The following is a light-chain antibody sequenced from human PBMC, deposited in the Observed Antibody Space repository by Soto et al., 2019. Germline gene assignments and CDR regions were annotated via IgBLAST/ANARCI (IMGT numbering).Light chain of an antibody. CDR1: SSDVGNYNL. Sequence: QPVLTQPASVSGSPGQSITISCTGTSSDVGNYNLVSWYQQHPGKAPKLIIYDDSKRPSGVSNRFSGSKSGNTASLTISGLQAEDEADYYCCSYAASSTYVFGTGTKLTVL. J-gene: IGLJ1*01. CDR2: DDS. CDR3: CSYAASSTYV. V-gene: IGLV2-23*01.